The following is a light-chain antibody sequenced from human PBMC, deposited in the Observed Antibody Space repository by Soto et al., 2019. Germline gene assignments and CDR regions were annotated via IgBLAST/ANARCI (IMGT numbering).Light chain of an antibody. Sequence: DIQMTQSPSSLSTSVGDRVTISCQASQDISNFLNWYQQKPGKAPKLLIYDASKLGTGVPSRFRGSRSGTAFTFTISSLQPDDVATYYCQQYDNLPITFGPGTKVDI. J-gene: IGKJ3*01. V-gene: IGKV1-33*01. CDR2: DAS. CDR3: QQYDNLPIT. CDR1: QDISNF.